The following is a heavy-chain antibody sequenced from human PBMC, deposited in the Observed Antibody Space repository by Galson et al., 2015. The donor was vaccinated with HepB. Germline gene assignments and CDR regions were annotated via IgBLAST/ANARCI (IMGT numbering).Heavy chain of an antibody. J-gene: IGHJ4*02. D-gene: IGHD3-10*01. V-gene: IGHV3-30-3*01. Sequence: LRLSCAASGFTFKNSAMHWVRQAPNKGLQWVAVISFDANNKDYSDSVKGRFTVSRDNSNNTLYLQMNSLRGDDTAVYFCARGHYYGSVDNWGQGILVTVSS. CDR2: ISFDANNK. CDR3: ARGHYYGSVDN. CDR1: GFTFKNSA.